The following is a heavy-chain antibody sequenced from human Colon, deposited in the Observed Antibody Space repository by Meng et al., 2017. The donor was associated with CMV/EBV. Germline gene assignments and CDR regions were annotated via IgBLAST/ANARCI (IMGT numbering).Heavy chain of an antibody. Sequence: GGSLRLSCAASGFNFGFYWMTWVRQAPGKGPELVANINQDGSIRNYLDSVKGRFTISRDNAKASLYLQMNILSPEDTAVYYCARDPAFSSFDYWGQGTLVTVSS. V-gene: IGHV3-7*01. CDR3: ARDPAFSSFDY. J-gene: IGHJ4*02. CDR2: INQDGSIR. D-gene: IGHD3-3*02. CDR1: GFNFGFYW.